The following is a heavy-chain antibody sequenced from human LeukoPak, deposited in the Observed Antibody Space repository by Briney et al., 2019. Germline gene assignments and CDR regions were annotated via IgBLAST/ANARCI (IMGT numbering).Heavy chain of an antibody. V-gene: IGHV3-7*01. CDR3: ARIGYSSSSFDY. J-gene: IGHJ4*02. CDR1: GFTFRNYW. Sequence: GGSLRLSCAASGFTFRNYWMSWVRQAPGKGLEWVANIKEDGSVKYFVDSVKGRFTISRDNAKNSVYLQMNSLRAEDTAVFYCARIGYSSSSFDYWGQGTLVTVSS. CDR2: IKEDGSVK. D-gene: IGHD6-6*01.